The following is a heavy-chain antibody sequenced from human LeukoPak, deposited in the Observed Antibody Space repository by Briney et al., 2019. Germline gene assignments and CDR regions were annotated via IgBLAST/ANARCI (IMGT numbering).Heavy chain of an antibody. V-gene: IGHV3-9*01. Sequence: GGSLRLSCAASGFSFDNYAMHWVRQAPGKGLEWVLGISWNSISIGYADSVKGRFTISRDNAKSSLYLHLNSLRAEDTALYYYAKGILCDILTGPFDYWGQGTLVTVSS. CDR2: ISWNSISI. D-gene: IGHD3-9*01. CDR3: AKGILCDILTGPFDY. J-gene: IGHJ4*02. CDR1: GFSFDNYA.